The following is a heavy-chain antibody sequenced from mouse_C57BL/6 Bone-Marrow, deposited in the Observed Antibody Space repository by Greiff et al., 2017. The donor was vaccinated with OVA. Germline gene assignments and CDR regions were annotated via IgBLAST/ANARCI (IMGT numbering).Heavy chain of an antibody. CDR2: IYPGDGDT. D-gene: IGHD1-1*01. CDR1: GYAFSSSW. Sequence: QVQLKQSGPELVKPGASVKISCKASGYAFSSSWMNWVKQRPGKGLEWIGRIYPGDGDTNYNGKFKGKATLTADKSSSTAYMQLSSLTSEDSAVYFCARPGSRDFFDYWGQGTTLTVSS. V-gene: IGHV1-82*01. CDR3: ARPGSRDFFDY. J-gene: IGHJ2*01.